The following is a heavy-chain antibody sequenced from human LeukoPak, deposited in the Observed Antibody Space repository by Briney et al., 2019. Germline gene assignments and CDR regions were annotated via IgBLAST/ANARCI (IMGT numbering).Heavy chain of an antibody. CDR2: INDRGIAT. J-gene: IGHJ4*02. CDR3: ARGPYDSSGYYPKPFDY. Sequence: GGSLRLSCAASGFTFSNYAMSWVRQAPGKGLEWVSTINDRGIATYYADSVKGRFTISRDNSKNTLSLQMNSLRAEDTAVYYCARGPYDSSGYYPKPFDYWGQGTLVTVSS. CDR1: GFTFSNYA. V-gene: IGHV3-23*01. D-gene: IGHD3-22*01.